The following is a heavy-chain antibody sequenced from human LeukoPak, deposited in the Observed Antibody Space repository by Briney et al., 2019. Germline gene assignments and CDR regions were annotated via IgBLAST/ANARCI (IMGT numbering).Heavy chain of an antibody. J-gene: IGHJ4*02. CDR1: GFTFSSYS. V-gene: IGHV3-23*01. CDR2: ISGSGGST. D-gene: IGHD2-2*01. CDR3: ARGVPAAFLRLYYFDY. Sequence: PGGSLRLSCAASGFTFSSYSMNWVRQAPGKGLEWVSAISGSGGSTYYADSVKGRFTISRDNSKNTLYLQMNSLRAEDTAVYYCARGVPAAFLRLYYFDYWGQGTLVTVSS.